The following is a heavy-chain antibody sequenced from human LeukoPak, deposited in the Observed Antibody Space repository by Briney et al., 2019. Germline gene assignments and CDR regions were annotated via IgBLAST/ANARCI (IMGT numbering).Heavy chain of an antibody. Sequence: GGSLRLSCAASGFSFSNCWMSWVRQAPGKGLEWVANIDPHGSETQYVGSVKGRFTTPRDNAKNSLYVQMNSLRAEDTAIYYCARIWYFGDNNWRYFDYWGQGTLVTVAS. CDR1: GFSFSNCW. J-gene: IGHJ4*03. CDR2: IDPHGSET. CDR3: ARIWYFGDNNWRYFDY. V-gene: IGHV3-7*01. D-gene: IGHD1-1*01.